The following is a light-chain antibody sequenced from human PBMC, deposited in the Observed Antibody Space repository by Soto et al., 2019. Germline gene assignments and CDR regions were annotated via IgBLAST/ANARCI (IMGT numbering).Light chain of an antibody. CDR1: SSDVGSYNL. Sequence: QSVLTQPASVSGSPGQSITISCTGTSSDVGSYNLVSWYQQYPGKAPKLMIYEGSKRPSGVSNRFSGSKSGNTASLAITGLQPEDEADYYCQSYDSSLTTFVFGTGTKVTV. J-gene: IGLJ1*01. CDR3: QSYDSSLTTFV. V-gene: IGLV2-14*02. CDR2: EGS.